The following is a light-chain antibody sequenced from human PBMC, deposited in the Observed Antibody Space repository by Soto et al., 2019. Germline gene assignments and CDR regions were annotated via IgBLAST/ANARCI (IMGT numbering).Light chain of an antibody. CDR3: QQFYYYPHT. Sequence: EIQMTQSPASLSASVGERVTLTCRASHTIATYLNWYQQKAGKVPEVLIYGTSTLQPGVPSRFTGSGYGTDFTLTINNVQTEDFATYYCQQFYYYPHTFGQGTKLEV. CDR1: HTIATY. CDR2: GTS. V-gene: IGKV1-39*01. J-gene: IGKJ2*01.